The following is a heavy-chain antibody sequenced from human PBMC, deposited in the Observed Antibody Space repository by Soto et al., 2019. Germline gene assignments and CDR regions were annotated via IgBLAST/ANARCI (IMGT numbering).Heavy chain of an antibody. J-gene: IGHJ5*01. CDR2: IYYRGTT. CDR1: GGSISTGVWY. D-gene: IGHD6-13*01. Sequence: QVQLQESGPGLVKPSQTLSLTCSVSGGSISTGVWYWSWVREHPGKGLEWIGDIYYRGTTSYNPSLGSRVTSSRATSKNQVSLKVNSVTAADTAGYYCARVSAGGTRWFDSWGQGIRVTVSS. V-gene: IGHV4-31*03. CDR3: ARVSAGGTRWFDS.